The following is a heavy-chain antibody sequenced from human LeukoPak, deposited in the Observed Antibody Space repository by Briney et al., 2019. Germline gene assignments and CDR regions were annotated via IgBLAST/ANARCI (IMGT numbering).Heavy chain of an antibody. J-gene: IGHJ4*02. CDR2: IYHSGST. CDR3: ARDRGYSYNPFDY. D-gene: IGHD5-18*01. V-gene: IGHV4-4*02. Sequence: SGTLSLTCAVSGGSISSSNWWSWVRQPPGKGLEWIGEIYHSGSTNYNPSLKSRVTISVDKSKNQFSLKLSSVTAADTAVYYCARDRGYSYNPFDYWGQGTLVTVSS. CDR1: GGSISSSNW.